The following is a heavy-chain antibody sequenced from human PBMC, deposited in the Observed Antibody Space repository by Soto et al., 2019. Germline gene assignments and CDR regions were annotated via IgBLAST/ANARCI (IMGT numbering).Heavy chain of an antibody. CDR3: AKDNGGSKFYLDY. D-gene: IGHD4-17*01. CDR2: ISYDGSNK. CDR1: GFTLSSYG. Sequence: PGGSLRLFCAASGFTLSSYGMHWVRQAPGKGLEWVAVISYDGSNKYYADSVKGRFTISRDNSKNTLYLQMNSLRAEDTAVYYCAKDNGGSKFYLDYWGQGTLVTVSS. V-gene: IGHV3-30*18. J-gene: IGHJ4*02.